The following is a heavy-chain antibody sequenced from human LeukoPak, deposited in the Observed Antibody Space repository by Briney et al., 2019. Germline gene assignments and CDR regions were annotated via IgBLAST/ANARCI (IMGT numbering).Heavy chain of an antibody. CDR3: ASRGSSEYYYDSSGYYGAS. CDR1: GGTFSSYA. V-gene: IGHV1-69*01. Sequence: ASVKVSCKASGGTFSSYAISWVRQAPGQGLEWMGGIIPIFGTANHAQKFQGRVTITADESTSTAYMELSSLRSEDTAVYYCASRGSSEYYYDSSGYYGASWGQGTLVTVSS. J-gene: IGHJ4*02. CDR2: IIPIFGTA. D-gene: IGHD3-22*01.